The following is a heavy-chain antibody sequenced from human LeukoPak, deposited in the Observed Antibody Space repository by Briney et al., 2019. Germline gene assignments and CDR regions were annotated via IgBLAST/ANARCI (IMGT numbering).Heavy chain of an antibody. D-gene: IGHD6-19*01. CDR1: GFTFSSYA. V-gene: IGHV3-23*01. CDR3: AKVHSSGWYVFDY. J-gene: IGHJ4*02. Sequence: GGSLRLSCAASGFTFSSYAMSWVRQAPGKELEWVSAISGSGGSTYYADSVKGRFTISRDNSKNTLYLQMNSLRAEDTAVYYCAKVHSSGWYVFDYWGQGTLVTVSS. CDR2: ISGSGGST.